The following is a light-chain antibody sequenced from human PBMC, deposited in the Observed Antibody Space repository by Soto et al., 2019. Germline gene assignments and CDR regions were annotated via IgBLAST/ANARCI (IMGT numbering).Light chain of an antibody. CDR3: CSYAHSSIVL. CDR2: EGS. Sequence: QSALTQPASVSGSPGQSITISCAGTNSDVGNYNFVSWYQQHPGKAPKLIIYEGSKRPSGVSHRFSGSKSGNTASLTISGLQAEDEADYYCCSYAHSSIVLFGGGTKVTVL. J-gene: IGLJ2*01. V-gene: IGLV2-23*01. CDR1: NSDVGNYNF.